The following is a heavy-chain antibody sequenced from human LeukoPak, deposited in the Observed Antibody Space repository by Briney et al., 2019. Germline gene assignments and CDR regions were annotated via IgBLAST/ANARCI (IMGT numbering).Heavy chain of an antibody. V-gene: IGHV3-23*01. CDR2: ISGSGSNT. CDR3: TKRGYLGSGSSPN. D-gene: IGHD3-10*01. Sequence: GGSLRLSCAASGFTFCSFAMSWVRQAPGKGLEWVSAISGSGSNTYYADSVKGRFAISRDNSKSTLYLQMNSLRAEDTAVYYCTKRGYLGSGSSPNWGQGTLVTVSS. CDR1: GFTFCSFA. J-gene: IGHJ4*02.